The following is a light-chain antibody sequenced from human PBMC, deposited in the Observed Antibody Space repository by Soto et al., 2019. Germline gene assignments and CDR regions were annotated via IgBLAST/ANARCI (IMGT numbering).Light chain of an antibody. CDR2: DAS. Sequence: DIQMTQSPPSLSASVGDRVTITCRASRDIDDYLAWYQHIAGKAPKLLIYDASSLQPGVPSRFSGSGSGTYFTLTINSLQPEDVATYYCQKYNKAPCTFGQGTKV. V-gene: IGKV1-27*01. CDR3: QKYNKAPCT. CDR1: RDIDDY. J-gene: IGKJ1*01.